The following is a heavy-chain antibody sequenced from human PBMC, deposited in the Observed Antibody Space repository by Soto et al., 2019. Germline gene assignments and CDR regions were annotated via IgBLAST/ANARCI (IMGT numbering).Heavy chain of an antibody. CDR3: AKDLTVGAGHPIDAFDI. CDR1: GFAFISYA. Sequence: EVQLLESGGGLVQPGGSLRLSCAASGFAFISYAMSWVRQAPGKGLEWVSTVTASGGSTYYAYSVKGRFTISRDNSKNTLYLQMNSLRAEDTAVYYCAKDLTVGAGHPIDAFDIWGLGTKVTVSS. V-gene: IGHV3-23*01. CDR2: VTASGGST. D-gene: IGHD1-26*01. J-gene: IGHJ3*02.